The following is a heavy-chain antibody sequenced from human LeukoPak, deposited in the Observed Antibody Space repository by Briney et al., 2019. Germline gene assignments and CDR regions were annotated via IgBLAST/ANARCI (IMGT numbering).Heavy chain of an antibody. Sequence: GGSLRLSCTTSGFTFSRYDMQWVRQAPGKGLEWVSGISRSGHTYYRDSVRGRFTISRDNSKNTLYLQMNSLRAEDTAVYYCARGESFAFATWGQGTMVTVSS. D-gene: IGHD2-21*01. V-gene: IGHV3-23*01. CDR2: ISRSGHT. CDR1: GFTFSRYD. CDR3: ARGESFAFAT. J-gene: IGHJ3*02.